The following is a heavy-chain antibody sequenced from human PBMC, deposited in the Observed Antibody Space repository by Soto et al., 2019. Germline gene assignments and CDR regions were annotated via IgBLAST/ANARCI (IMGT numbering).Heavy chain of an antibody. D-gene: IGHD5-18*01. V-gene: IGHV1-69*13. CDR2: IIPIFGTA. CDR3: ARENTAMVIDYYYGMDV. CDR1: GGTFSSYA. J-gene: IGHJ6*02. Sequence: SVKVSCKASGGTFSSYAISWVRQAPGQGLEWMGGIIPIFGTANYAQKFQGRVTITADESTSTAYMELSSLRSEDTAVYYCARENTAMVIDYYYGMDVWGQGTTVTVSS.